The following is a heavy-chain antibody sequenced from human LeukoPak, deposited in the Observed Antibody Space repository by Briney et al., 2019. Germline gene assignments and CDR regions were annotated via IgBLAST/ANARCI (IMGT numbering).Heavy chain of an antibody. Sequence: AGGSLRLSCAASGFTFSSYAMPWVRQAPGKGLEWVAVISYDGSNKYYADSVKGRFTISRDNSKNTLYLQMNSLRAEDTAAYYCARGGSGWYIDYWGQGTLVTVSS. D-gene: IGHD6-19*01. CDR1: GFTFSSYA. CDR2: ISYDGSNK. CDR3: ARGGSGWYIDY. J-gene: IGHJ4*02. V-gene: IGHV3-30-3*01.